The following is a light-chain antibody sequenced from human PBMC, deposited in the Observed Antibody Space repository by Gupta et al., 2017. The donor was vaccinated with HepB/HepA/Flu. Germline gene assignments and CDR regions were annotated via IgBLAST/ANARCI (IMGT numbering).Light chain of an antibody. Sequence: PGERATLSCRASQSVSSYLAWYQQKPGQAPRLLIYDVSKRATGIPARFSGSGSGTDFTLTISSLEPEDFAVYYCHQRSNWPITFGQGTRLESK. CDR1: QSVSSY. CDR2: DVS. V-gene: IGKV3-11*01. CDR3: HQRSNWPIT. J-gene: IGKJ5*01.